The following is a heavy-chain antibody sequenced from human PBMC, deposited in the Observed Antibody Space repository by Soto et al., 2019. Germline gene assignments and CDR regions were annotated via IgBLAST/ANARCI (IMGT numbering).Heavy chain of an antibody. CDR2: IYYSGST. CDR3: ARERLQMDARTLLNWFDP. J-gene: IGHJ5*02. D-gene: IGHD4-4*01. Sequence: QVQLQESGPGLVKPSQTLSLTCTVSGGSISSGDYYWSWIRQPPGKGLEWIGYIYYSGSTYYNPALKSRGTISVATSKNQFPLKLGSVTAADTAVYYCARERLQMDARTLLNWFDPWGQGTLVTVSS. CDR1: GGSISSGDYY. V-gene: IGHV4-30-4*01.